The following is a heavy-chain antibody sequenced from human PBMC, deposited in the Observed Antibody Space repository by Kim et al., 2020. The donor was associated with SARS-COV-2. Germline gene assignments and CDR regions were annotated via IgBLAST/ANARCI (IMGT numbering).Heavy chain of an antibody. CDR1: GFTFSDYY. CDR3: ARDSAIYPELAYSSSSPYYYYGMDV. J-gene: IGHJ6*02. D-gene: IGHD6-6*01. V-gene: IGHV3-11*05. CDR2: ISSSSSYT. Sequence: GGSLRLSCAASGFTFSDYYMSWIRQAPGKGLEWVSYISSSSSYTNYADSVKGRFTISRDNAKNSLYLQMNSLRAEDTAVYYCARDSAIYPELAYSSSSPYYYYGMDVWGQGTTVTVSS.